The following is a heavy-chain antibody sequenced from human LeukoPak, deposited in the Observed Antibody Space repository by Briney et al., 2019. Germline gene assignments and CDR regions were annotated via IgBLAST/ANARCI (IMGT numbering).Heavy chain of an antibody. V-gene: IGHV1-69*13. D-gene: IGHD2-2*01. CDR2: IIPIFGTA. CDR3: ARVPNPHCSNTSCFDYYYYYYMDV. Sequence: SVKVSCKASGYTFTSYGISWVRQAPGQGLEWMGGIIPIFGTANYAQKFQGRVTITADESTSTAYMELSSLRSEDTAVYYCARVPNPHCSNTSCFDYYYYYYMDVWGKGTTVTVSS. CDR1: GYTFTSYG. J-gene: IGHJ6*03.